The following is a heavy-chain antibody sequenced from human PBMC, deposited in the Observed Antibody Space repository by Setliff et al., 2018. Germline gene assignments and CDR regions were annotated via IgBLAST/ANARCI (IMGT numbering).Heavy chain of an antibody. V-gene: IGHV4-61*02. CDR2: IYTSGST. J-gene: IGHJ3*02. CDR1: GGSISSGSYY. CDR3: ARDFPTPRIRTDYLGAFDI. D-gene: IGHD4-17*01. Sequence: SDTLSLTCTVSGGSISSGSYYWSWIRQPAGKGLEWIGRIYTSGSTNYNPSLKSRVTISVDTSKNQFSLKLSSVTAADTAVYYCARDFPTPRIRTDYLGAFDIWGRGTMVTVSS.